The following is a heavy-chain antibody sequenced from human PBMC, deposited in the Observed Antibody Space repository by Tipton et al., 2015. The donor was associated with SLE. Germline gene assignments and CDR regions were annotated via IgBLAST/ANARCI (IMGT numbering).Heavy chain of an antibody. CDR1: GGSISSYY. CDR2: IYYSGST. V-gene: IGHV4-59*01. J-gene: IGHJ3*02. CDR3: ARDGYYDSSGPIAFDI. Sequence: TLSLTCTVSGGSISSYYWSWIRQPPGKGLEWIGYIYYSGSTNYNPSLKSRVTISVDTSKNQFSLKLSSVTAADTAVYYCARDGYYDSSGPIAFDIWGQGTMVTVSS. D-gene: IGHD3-22*01.